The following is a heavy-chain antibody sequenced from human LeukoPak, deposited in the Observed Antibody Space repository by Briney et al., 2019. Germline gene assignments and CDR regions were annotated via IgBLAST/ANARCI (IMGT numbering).Heavy chain of an antibody. CDR3: ARVRARHGGPLNGYDYYGMDV. V-gene: IGHV5-51*01. D-gene: IGHD2-15*01. CDR1: GYSFTSYW. Sequence: GESLKISCKGSGYSFTSYWIGWVRQMPGKGLEWMGIIYPDDSDTTYSPSFQGQVTISADKSINAAYLQWSSLKASDTAIYYCARVRARHGGPLNGYDYYGMDVWGQGTTVAVSS. CDR2: IYPDDSDT. J-gene: IGHJ6*02.